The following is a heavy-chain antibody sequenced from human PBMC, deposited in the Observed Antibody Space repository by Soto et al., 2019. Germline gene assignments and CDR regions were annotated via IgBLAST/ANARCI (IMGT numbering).Heavy chain of an antibody. CDR1: GFTFSSYG. CDR3: ARAAVRGVTYYFDY. Sequence: GGSLRLSCAASGFTFSSYGMHWVRQAPGKGLEWVAVIWYDGSNKYYADSVKGRFTISRDNSKNTLYLQMNSLRAEDTAVYYCARAAVRGVTYYFDYWGQGTLVTVSS. D-gene: IGHD3-10*01. CDR2: IWYDGSNK. J-gene: IGHJ4*02. V-gene: IGHV3-33*01.